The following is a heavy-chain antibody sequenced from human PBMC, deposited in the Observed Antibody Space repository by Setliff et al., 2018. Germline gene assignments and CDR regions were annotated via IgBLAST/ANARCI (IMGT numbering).Heavy chain of an antibody. D-gene: IGHD2-15*01. Sequence: GGSLRLSCAASGFTFSKAWMRWVRQAPGKGLEWVAVMSFDGKNNYYADSVKGRFTISRDNSKNTLYLQMDSLRPEDTAVYYCARTCSGSGCYAGLESWGQGTPVTVSS. CDR1: GFTFSKAW. CDR2: MSFDGKNN. CDR3: ARTCSGSGCYAGLES. J-gene: IGHJ4*02. V-gene: IGHV3-30*03.